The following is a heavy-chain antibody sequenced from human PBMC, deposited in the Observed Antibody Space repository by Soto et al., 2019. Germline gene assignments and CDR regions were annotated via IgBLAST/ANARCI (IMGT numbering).Heavy chain of an antibody. Sequence: PGGSLRLSCSASGSTFSSYAMHWVRQAPGKGLEYVSAISSNGGSTYYADSVKGRFTISRDNSKNTLYLQMSSLRAEDTAVYYCVKDRDYDFWSGYTYYFDYWGQGTLVTVSS. D-gene: IGHD3-3*01. J-gene: IGHJ4*02. CDR3: VKDRDYDFWSGYTYYFDY. V-gene: IGHV3-64D*06. CDR1: GSTFSSYA. CDR2: ISSNGGST.